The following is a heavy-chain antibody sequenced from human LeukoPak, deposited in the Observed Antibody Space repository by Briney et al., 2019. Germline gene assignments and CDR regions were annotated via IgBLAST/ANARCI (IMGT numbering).Heavy chain of an antibody. D-gene: IGHD3-22*01. CDR2: IYYSGST. CDR3: ARVSYDSSGYWSYYYMDV. J-gene: IGHJ6*03. CDR1: GGSISSYY. Sequence: SETLSLTCTVSGGSISSYYWSWIRQPPGKGLEWIGYIYYSGSTNYNPSLKSRVTISVDTSKNQFSLKLSSVTAADTAVYYCARVSYDSSGYWSYYYMDVWGRGTTVTISS. V-gene: IGHV4-59*01.